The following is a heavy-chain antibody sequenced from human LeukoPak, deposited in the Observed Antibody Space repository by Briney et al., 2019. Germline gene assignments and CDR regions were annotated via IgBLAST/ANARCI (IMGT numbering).Heavy chain of an antibody. D-gene: IGHD3-22*01. CDR3: ARPGYYDSSGYTAFDI. Sequence: GESLKISCKGSGYSFTSYWIGWVRQMPGRGLEWMGIIYPGDSDTRYSPSFQGQVTISADKSISTAYLQWSSLKASDTAMYYCARPGYYDSSGYTAFDIWGQGTMVTVSS. V-gene: IGHV5-51*01. CDR1: GYSFTSYW. CDR2: IYPGDSDT. J-gene: IGHJ3*02.